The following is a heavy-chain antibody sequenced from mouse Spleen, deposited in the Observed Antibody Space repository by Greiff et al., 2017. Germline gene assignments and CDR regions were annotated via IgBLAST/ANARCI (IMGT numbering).Heavy chain of an antibody. Sequence: QVHVKQSGAELSKPGASVKLSCKASGYTFTSYWMHWVKQRPGQGLEWIGYINPSSGYTKYNQKFKDKATLTADKFSSTAYMQLSSLTYEDSAVYYCAGGSYDYDGDYYAMDYWGQGTSVTVSS. J-gene: IGHJ4*01. CDR1: GYTFTSYW. V-gene: IGHV1-7*01. CDR3: AGGSYDYDGDYYAMDY. CDR2: INPSSGYT. D-gene: IGHD2-4*01.